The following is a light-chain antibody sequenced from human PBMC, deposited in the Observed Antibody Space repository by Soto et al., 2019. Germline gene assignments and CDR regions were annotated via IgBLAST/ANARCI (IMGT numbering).Light chain of an antibody. CDR1: QSVSSSY. Sequence: ENVLTQSPGTLSLSPGERATLSCRASQSVSSSYLAWYQQKPGQAPRLLIYGASSRATGIPDRFSGSGSGTDFTLTISRLEPDDFAVYYCQQYGSSPFGGGTKVEIK. CDR3: QQYGSSP. CDR2: GAS. V-gene: IGKV3-20*01. J-gene: IGKJ4*01.